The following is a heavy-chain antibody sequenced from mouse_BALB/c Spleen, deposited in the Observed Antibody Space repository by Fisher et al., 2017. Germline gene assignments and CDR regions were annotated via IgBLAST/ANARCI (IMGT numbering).Heavy chain of an antibody. D-gene: IGHD2-4*01. CDR3: AREGGLRRDYAMDY. Sequence: LKGKATFTADTSSNTAYMQLSSLTSEDSAAYFCAREGGLRRDYAMDYWGQGTSVTVSS. J-gene: IGHJ4*01. V-gene: IGHV1-9*01.